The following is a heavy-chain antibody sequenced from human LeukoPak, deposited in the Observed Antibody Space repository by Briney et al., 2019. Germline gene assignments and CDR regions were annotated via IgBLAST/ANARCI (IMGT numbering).Heavy chain of an antibody. CDR2: KKQDGSEK. D-gene: IGHD3-10*01. CDR1: GFTFSSNW. V-gene: IGHV3-7*01. Sequence: GGPLKLSGAAPGFTFSSNWMNWFRRAPGRGLGGGPNKKQDGSEKYYVDSVKGRFTISRDNAKNSLFLQMNSLRAEDTAVYYCGRGSALSSGSYYSSFWGQGTLVTVSS. CDR3: GRGSALSSGSYYSSF. J-gene: IGHJ4*02.